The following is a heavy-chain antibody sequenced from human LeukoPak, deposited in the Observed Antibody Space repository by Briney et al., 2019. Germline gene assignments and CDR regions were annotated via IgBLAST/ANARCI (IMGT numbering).Heavy chain of an antibody. Sequence: SETLSLTCAVYGGSFSGYYWSWIRQPPGRGLEWIGEINHSRSTNYNPYLKSRVTISVDTSKNQFSLKLSSVTAADTAIYYCARGRRFSSWGYWGQGTLVTVSS. CDR1: GGSFSGYY. D-gene: IGHD6-13*01. CDR3: ARGRRFSSWGY. J-gene: IGHJ4*02. CDR2: INHSRST. V-gene: IGHV4-34*01.